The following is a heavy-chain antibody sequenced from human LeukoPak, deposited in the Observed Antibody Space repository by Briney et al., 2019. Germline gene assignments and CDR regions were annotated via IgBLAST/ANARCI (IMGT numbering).Heavy chain of an antibody. CDR1: CGSFSGYY. J-gene: IGHJ2*01. D-gene: IGHD4-17*01. Sequence: SETLSLTCTVYCGSFSGYYWSWIRQPPGKGLEWIGEINHSGSTNYNPSLKSRVTISVDTSKNQFSLKLSSVTAADTAVYYCARGHGRRYWYFDLWGRGTLVTVSS. CDR3: ARGHGRRYWYFDL. V-gene: IGHV4-34*01. CDR2: INHSGST.